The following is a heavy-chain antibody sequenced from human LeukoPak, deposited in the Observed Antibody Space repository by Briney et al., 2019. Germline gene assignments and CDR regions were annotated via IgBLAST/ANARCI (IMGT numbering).Heavy chain of an antibody. CDR3: ARDDITMVRGVREDWFDP. Sequence: SVKVSCKASGGTFSSYAISWVRQAPGQGLEWMGGIIPIFGTANYAQKFQGRVTITADESTSTAYMELSSLRSEDTAVYYCARDDITMVRGVREDWFDPWGQGTLVTVSS. CDR1: GGTFSSYA. D-gene: IGHD3-10*01. V-gene: IGHV1-69*01. J-gene: IGHJ5*02. CDR2: IIPIFGTA.